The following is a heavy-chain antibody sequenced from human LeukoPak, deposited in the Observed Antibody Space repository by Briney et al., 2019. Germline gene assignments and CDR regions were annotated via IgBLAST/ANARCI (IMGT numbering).Heavy chain of an antibody. V-gene: IGHV4-31*03. CDR3: ARDRSSGWYKDY. CDR1: GGSISSGGYF. CDR2: IYYSGST. D-gene: IGHD6-19*01. Sequence: PSETLSLTCTVSGGSISSGGYFWSWIRQHPGKGLEWIGYIYYSGSTYYNPSLRSRVTISIDTSKNQFSLRLSSVTAADTAVYYCARDRSSGWYKDYWGQGTLVTVSS. J-gene: IGHJ4*02.